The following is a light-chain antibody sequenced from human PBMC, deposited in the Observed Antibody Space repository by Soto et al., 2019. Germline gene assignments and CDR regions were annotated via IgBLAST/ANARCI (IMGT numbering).Light chain of an antibody. CDR2: GAS. CDR1: QSVSSNY. Sequence: IVLTQSPGTLSLSPGERATLSCRASQSVSSNYIAWYQQKLGQAPRLLIYGASSRATGIPDRFSGSGSGTDFTLTISRLEPEDFAVDFCHQYGSTPPFTFGQGTKVEIK. CDR3: HQYGSTPPFT. V-gene: IGKV3-20*01. J-gene: IGKJ2*01.